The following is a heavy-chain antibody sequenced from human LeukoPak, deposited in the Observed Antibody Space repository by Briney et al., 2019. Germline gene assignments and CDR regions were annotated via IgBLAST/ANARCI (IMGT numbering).Heavy chain of an antibody. Sequence: GGSLRLSCAASGFTFSSYWMSWVRQAPGKGLEWVANIKQDGSEKYYVDSVKGRFTISRDNAKDTLYLQMNSLRAEDTAVYYCVRGGSYCFDYWGHGTLVTVSS. CDR2: IKQDGSEK. V-gene: IGHV3-7*01. D-gene: IGHD1-26*01. CDR1: GFTFSSYW. CDR3: VRGGSYCFDY. J-gene: IGHJ4*01.